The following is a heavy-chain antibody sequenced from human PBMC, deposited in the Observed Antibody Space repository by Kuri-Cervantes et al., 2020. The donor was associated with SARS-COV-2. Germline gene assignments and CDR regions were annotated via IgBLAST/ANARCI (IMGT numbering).Heavy chain of an antibody. V-gene: IGHV3-21*01. CDR3: ARDRPYSRGGVSDY. J-gene: IGHJ4*02. CDR1: GFTFSSYS. D-gene: IGHD6-13*01. CDR2: IRSSSSYI. Sequence: GESLKISCAASGFTFSSYSMNWVRQAPGKGLEWVSSIRSSSSYIYYADSVKGRFTISRDNAKNSLYLQMNSLRAEDTAVYYCARDRPYSRGGVSDYWGQGTLVTVSS.